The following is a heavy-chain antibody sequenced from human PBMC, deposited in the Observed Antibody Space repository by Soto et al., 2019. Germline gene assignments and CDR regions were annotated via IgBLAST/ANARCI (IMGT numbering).Heavy chain of an antibody. D-gene: IGHD2-2*01. Sequence: QVQLVQSGAEVKKPGSSVKVSCKSSGGTFSSYDISWVRQAPGQGREWMGGIIPIFGTAYYAQKFQGRVTNNADESTSTADMELSRLNSEDTAVYCCARGDLVLVPAADNYYYYGMDVWGQGTTVTVSS. J-gene: IGHJ6*02. V-gene: IGHV1-69*12. CDR1: GGTFSSYD. CDR3: ARGDLVLVPAADNYYYYGMDV. CDR2: IIPIFGTA.